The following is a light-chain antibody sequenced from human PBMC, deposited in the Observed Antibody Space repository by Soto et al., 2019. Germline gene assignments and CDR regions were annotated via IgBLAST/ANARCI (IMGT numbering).Light chain of an antibody. CDR3: QKYGSSLWT. J-gene: IGKJ1*01. Sequence: EIVLPQSTGTISFSPGERANLYSSASQSVSSSYLAWYQQKPGQAPRLLIYGASSRATGIPDRFSGSGSGTDFTLTISRLEPEDFAVYYCQKYGSSLWTCGKGPKVDIK. V-gene: IGKV3-20*01. CDR2: GAS. CDR1: QSVSSSY.